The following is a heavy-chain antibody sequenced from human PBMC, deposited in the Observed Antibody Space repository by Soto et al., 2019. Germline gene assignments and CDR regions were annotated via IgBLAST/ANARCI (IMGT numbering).Heavy chain of an antibody. CDR1: GFTFSSYA. J-gene: IGHJ4*02. CDR2: ISGSGGST. CDR3: AKDLESYVFDY. Sequence: EVQLLESGGGLVQPGGALRLSCAASGFTFSSYARSWFRQAPGKGLEWVSAISGSGGSTYYADSVKGRFTISRDNSKNTLYLQMNRLRAEDTDVYYCAKDLESYVFDYWGQGPLVTVSS. V-gene: IGHV3-23*01. D-gene: IGHD3-16*01.